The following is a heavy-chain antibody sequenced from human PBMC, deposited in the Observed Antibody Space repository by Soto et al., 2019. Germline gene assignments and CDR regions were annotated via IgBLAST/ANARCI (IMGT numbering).Heavy chain of an antibody. CDR2: IYHSGST. CDR1: GGSVRDGSYY. V-gene: IGHV4-61*01. J-gene: IGHJ5*02. CDR3: AGYNWNYYFDP. D-gene: IGHD1-7*01. Sequence: SETLSLTCTVSGGSVRDGSYYWAWLRQPPGKGLEWIGHIYHSGSTIYNPSLKSRVTISIDTSKSQFSLNLNSMTAADPGVYYCAGYNWNYYFDPWGQGTLVTVSS.